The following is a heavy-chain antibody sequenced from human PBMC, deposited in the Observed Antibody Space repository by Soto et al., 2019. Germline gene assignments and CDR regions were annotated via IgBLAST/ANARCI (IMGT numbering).Heavy chain of an antibody. V-gene: IGHV3-64*01. CDR2: ISSNGGST. Sequence: GGSLRLSCAASGFTFSSYAMHWVRQAPGKGLEYVSAISSNGGSTYYANSVKGRFTISRDNSKNTLYLQMGSLRAEDMAVYYCARDASSSAPRGYFDYWGQGTLVTVSS. CDR1: GFTFSSYA. J-gene: IGHJ4*02. CDR3: ARDASSSAPRGYFDY. D-gene: IGHD6-6*01.